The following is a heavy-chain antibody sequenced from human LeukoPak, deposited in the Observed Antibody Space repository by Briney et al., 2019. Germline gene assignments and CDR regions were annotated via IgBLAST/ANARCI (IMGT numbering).Heavy chain of an antibody. Sequence: GSSGNVSCKASGGTFISYAISWVRQAPGQGLEWMGGIIPIFGTANYAQKFQGRVTITADESTSTAYMELSSLRSEDTAVYYCARDRVVYAIEGFDPWGQGTLVTVSS. D-gene: IGHD2-8*02. CDR3: ARDRVVYAIEGFDP. V-gene: IGHV1-69*01. CDR2: IIPIFGTA. CDR1: GGTFISYA. J-gene: IGHJ5*02.